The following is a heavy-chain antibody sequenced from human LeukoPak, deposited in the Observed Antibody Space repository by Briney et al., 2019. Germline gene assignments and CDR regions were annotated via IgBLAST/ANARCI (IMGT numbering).Heavy chain of an antibody. CDR2: IYPGDSDT. D-gene: IGHD1-7*01. CDR3: ARHGGTGTTHYYYYYMDV. Sequence: GESLKISCKGSGYSFTSYWIGWVRQMPGKGLEWMGIIYPGDSDTRYSPSFQGQVTISAYKSISTAYLQWSSLKASDTAMYYCARHGGTGTTHYYYYYMDVWGKGTTVTVSS. V-gene: IGHV5-51*01. J-gene: IGHJ6*03. CDR1: GYSFTSYW.